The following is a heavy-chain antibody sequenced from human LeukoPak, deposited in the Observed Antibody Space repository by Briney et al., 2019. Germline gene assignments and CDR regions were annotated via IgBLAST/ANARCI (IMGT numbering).Heavy chain of an antibody. CDR3: ARAPDYYGSGSYSRPYYYYGMDV. J-gene: IGHJ6*02. Sequence: GGSLRLSCAASGFTVSTYAMNWVRQATGKGLEWVSAIGTAGDTYYPGSVKGRFTISRENAKNSLYLQMNSLRAGDTAVYYCARAPDYYGSGSYSRPYYYYGMDVWGQGTTVTVSS. V-gene: IGHV3-13*01. CDR2: IGTAGDT. D-gene: IGHD3-10*01. CDR1: GFTVSTYA.